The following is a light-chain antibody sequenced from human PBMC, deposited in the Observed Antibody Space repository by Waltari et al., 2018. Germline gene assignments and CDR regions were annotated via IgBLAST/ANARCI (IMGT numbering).Light chain of an antibody. Sequence: DVVLTQSPLVLPVPLGPPASISCSSSESILRRDGNTYLYWFHQRQGQSPRRLIYKVSNRDSGVPDRFSGSGSGSDFTLEISRVEAEDVGIYYCMQGTHWPPWTFGQGTKVEI. CDR3: MQGTHWPPWT. J-gene: IGKJ1*01. V-gene: IGKV2-30*02. CDR1: ESILRRDGNTY. CDR2: KVS.